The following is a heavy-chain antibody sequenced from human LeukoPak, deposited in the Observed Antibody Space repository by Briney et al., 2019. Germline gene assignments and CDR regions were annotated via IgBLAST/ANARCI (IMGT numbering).Heavy chain of an antibody. CDR2: ISSSGSTI. V-gene: IGHV3-11*04. J-gene: IGHJ6*03. D-gene: IGHD3-3*01. CDR1: GLTFSDYY. CDR3: ARDRQGDSFYDFWSGYYPAYYYYYMDV. Sequence: GGSLRLSCAASGLTFSDYYMSWIRQAPGKGLEWVSYISSSGSTIYYADSVKGRFTISRDNAKNSLYLQMNSLRAEDTAVYYCARDRQGDSFYDFWSGYYPAYYYYYMDVWGKGTTVTVSS.